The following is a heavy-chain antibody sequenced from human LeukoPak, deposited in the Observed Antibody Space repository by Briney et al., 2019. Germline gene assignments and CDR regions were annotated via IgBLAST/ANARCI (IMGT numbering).Heavy chain of an antibody. J-gene: IGHJ5*02. D-gene: IGHD3-22*01. CDR3: ARDATAVWYYDSSGYRWFDP. Sequence: VKVSCKASGGTFNSYAISWVRQAPGQGLEWMGRIIPIFGTANYAQKFQGRVTITTDESTSTAYMELSSLRSEDTAVYYCARDATAVWYYDSSGYRWFDPWGQGTLVTVSS. CDR1: GGTFNSYA. CDR2: IIPIFGTA. V-gene: IGHV1-69*13.